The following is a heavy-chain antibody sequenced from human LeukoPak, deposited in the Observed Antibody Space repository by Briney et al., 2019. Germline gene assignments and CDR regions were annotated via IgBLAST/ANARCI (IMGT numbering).Heavy chain of an antibody. J-gene: IGHJ3*02. Sequence: SQTLSLTCAISGDSVSSNSAAWNWIRQSPSRGLEWLGRTYYRSKWYNEYAVSVKSRITINPDTSKNQFSLHLNSVTPEDTAVYYCARDETVATAIASFDIWGQGTMVTVSS. CDR3: ARDETVATAIASFDI. D-gene: IGHD5-12*01. CDR1: GDSVSSNSAA. CDR2: TYYRSKWYN. V-gene: IGHV6-1*01.